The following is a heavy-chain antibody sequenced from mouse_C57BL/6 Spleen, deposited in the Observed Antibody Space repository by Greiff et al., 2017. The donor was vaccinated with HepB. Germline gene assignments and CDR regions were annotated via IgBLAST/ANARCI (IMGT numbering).Heavy chain of an antibody. CDR2: INPYNGGT. Sequence: VQLQQSGPVLVKPGASVKMSCKASGYTFTDYYMNWVKQSHGKSLEWIGVINPYNGGTSYNQKFKGKATLTVDKSSSTAYMELNSLTSEDSAVYYGARRFTTVVATEWYFDVWGTGTTVTVSS. J-gene: IGHJ1*03. D-gene: IGHD1-1*01. CDR1: GYTFTDYY. V-gene: IGHV1-19*01. CDR3: ARRFTTVVATEWYFDV.